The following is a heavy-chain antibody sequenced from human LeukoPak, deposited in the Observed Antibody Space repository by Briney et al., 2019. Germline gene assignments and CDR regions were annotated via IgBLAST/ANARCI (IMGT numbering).Heavy chain of an antibody. Sequence: SVKVSCKASGFTFTSSAMQWVRQARGQRLEWIGWIVVGSGNTNYAQKFQERVTITRDMSTSTAYMELSSLRSEDTAVYYCAAGPDYYDSSLDASDIWGQGTMVTVSS. D-gene: IGHD3-22*01. CDR1: GFTFTSSA. CDR2: IVVGSGNT. CDR3: AAGPDYYDSSLDASDI. V-gene: IGHV1-58*02. J-gene: IGHJ3*02.